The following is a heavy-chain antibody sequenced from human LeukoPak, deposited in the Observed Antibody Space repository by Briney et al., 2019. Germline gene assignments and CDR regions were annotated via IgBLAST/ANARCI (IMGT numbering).Heavy chain of an antibody. CDR2: FGAVGTFT. D-gene: IGHD4-11*01. J-gene: IGHJ4*02. V-gene: IGHV3-23*01. Sequence: PVRSLRLSCTASGFTFSSYAINWGPRAPGKGLEWGSGFGAVGTFTYSADYVTGRFTISRDNSRNTLYLQMNSLRADDTAVYYCAKDLDYTTYGYYFNYWGQGTLVTVSS. CDR1: GFTFSSYA. CDR3: AKDLDYTTYGYYFNY.